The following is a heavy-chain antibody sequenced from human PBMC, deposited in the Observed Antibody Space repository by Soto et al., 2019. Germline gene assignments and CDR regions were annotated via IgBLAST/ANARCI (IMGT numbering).Heavy chain of an antibody. J-gene: IGHJ4*02. CDR1: GFTFTIAW. Sequence: EVQLVESGGGLVKPGGSLRLSCAASGFTFTIAWMSWVRQAPGKGLEWVGRIKSKADGGTTDYAAPVKDRFILSRDDSTNTLFLQMNSLKTEDTAVYYCSTRDDWGRGTLVTVSS. CDR2: IKSKADGGTT. V-gene: IGHV3-15*01. CDR3: STRDD.